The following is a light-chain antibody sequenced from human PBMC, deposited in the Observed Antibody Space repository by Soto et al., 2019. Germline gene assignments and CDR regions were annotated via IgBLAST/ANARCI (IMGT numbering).Light chain of an antibody. CDR2: LGS. CDR3: MQALQTPT. J-gene: IGKJ1*01. CDR1: QSLLHSNGHNY. V-gene: IGKV2-28*01. Sequence: DIVMTQSPLSLPVTPGEPASISCRSSQSLLHSNGHNYLDWYQQKPGQSPQLLIYLGSNRASGVPDRFSGSGSSTDFTLKISRVEAEDVGVYYCMQALQTPTFGQGTKVEIK.